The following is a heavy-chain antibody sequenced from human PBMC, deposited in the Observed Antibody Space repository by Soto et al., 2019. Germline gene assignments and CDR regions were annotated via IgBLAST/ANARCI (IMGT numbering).Heavy chain of an antibody. CDR3: ARALGYCSGGSCYWLEP. CDR2: IYYSGSA. Sequence: PSETLSLTCTVSGGSISSYYWSLIRQPPGKGLEWIGYIYYSGSANYNPPLKSRVTISVYTSKNQFSLKLSSVTAADTAVYYCARALGYCSGGSCYWLEPWGQGTMVAVSS. CDR1: GGSISSYY. J-gene: IGHJ5*02. V-gene: IGHV4-59*01. D-gene: IGHD2-15*01.